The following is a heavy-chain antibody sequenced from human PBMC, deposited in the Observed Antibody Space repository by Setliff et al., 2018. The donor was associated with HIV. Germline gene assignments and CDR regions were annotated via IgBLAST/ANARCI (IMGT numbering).Heavy chain of an antibody. J-gene: IGHJ4*02. CDR2: ISYSGST. CDR3: ARQGTFYYGSGSLGY. D-gene: IGHD3-10*01. V-gene: IGHV4-39*01. Sequence: SETLSLTRTVSGGSISSSSYYWGWIRQPPGKGLEWIGSISYSGSTYYNPSLKSRLTISIDTSKNQFSLKLASVTAADTAVYYCARQGTFYYGSGSLGYWGQGTLVTVSS. CDR1: GGSISSSSYY.